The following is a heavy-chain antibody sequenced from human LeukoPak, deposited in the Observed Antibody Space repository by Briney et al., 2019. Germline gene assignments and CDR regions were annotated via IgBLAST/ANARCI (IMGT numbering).Heavy chain of an antibody. J-gene: IGHJ4*02. CDR3: ARVLGCSSTSCPFDY. CDR2: ISSSSGYI. Sequence: GGSLRLSCAASGFTFSSYSMNWVRQAPGKGLEWVSSISSSSGYIYYADSVKGRFTISRDNAKNSLYLQMNSLRAEDTAVYYCARVLGCSSTSCPFDYWGQGTLVTVSS. D-gene: IGHD2-2*01. CDR1: GFTFSSYS. V-gene: IGHV3-21*01.